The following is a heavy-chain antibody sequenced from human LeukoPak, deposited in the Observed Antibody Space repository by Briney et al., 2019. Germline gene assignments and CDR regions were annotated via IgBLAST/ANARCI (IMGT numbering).Heavy chain of an antibody. CDR1: GGSFSGYY. J-gene: IGHJ2*01. V-gene: IGHV4-34*01. CDR2: INHSGST. CDR3: ARGSGPHWYFDL. Sequence: PSETLSPTCAVYGGSFSGYYWSWIRQPPGKGLEWIGEINHSGSTNYNPSLKSRVTISVDTSKNQFSLKLSSVTAADTAVYYCARGSGPHWYFDLWGRGTLVTVSS.